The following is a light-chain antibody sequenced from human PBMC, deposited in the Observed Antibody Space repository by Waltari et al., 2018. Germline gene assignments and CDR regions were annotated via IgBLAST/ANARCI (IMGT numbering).Light chain of an antibody. CDR2: AAS. V-gene: IGKV1-9*01. CDR1: RDIRNY. CDR3: QQPPGT. J-gene: IGKJ4*01. Sequence: DIQLTQSPSFLSASVGDRVTFTCRASRDIRNYFAWYQQKSGKAPNLLIFAASTLQSGVPSRFSGSGSVTEFTLTISSLQPEDLATYYCQQPPGTFGGGTKVEIK.